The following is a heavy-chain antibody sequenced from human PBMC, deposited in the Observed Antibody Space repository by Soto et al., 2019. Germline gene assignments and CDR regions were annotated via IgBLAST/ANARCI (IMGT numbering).Heavy chain of an antibody. D-gene: IGHD1-20*01. CDR1: GDSVSSNSAA. CDR3: ARDPNVYTDYYGMDV. V-gene: IGHV6-1*01. CDR2: TYYRSKWYN. Sequence: SQTLSLTCVISGDSVSSNSAAWNWIRQSPSRGLEWPGRTYYRSKWYNDYAVSVKSRITIIPVTSKNQFSLLLNSVTPEDTAVYYCARDPNVYTDYYGMDVWGQGTMVTVSS. J-gene: IGHJ6*02.